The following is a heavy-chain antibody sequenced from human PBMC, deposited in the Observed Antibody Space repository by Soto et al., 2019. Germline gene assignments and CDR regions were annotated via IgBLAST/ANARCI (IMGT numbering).Heavy chain of an antibody. CDR2: IKRKIDGETT. CDR3: TTGSVEGV. Sequence: EVQLVESGGGLVKPGVSLRLSCVACGFSSTNDWMYWVRQARGEGQVWVGRIKRKIDGETTDYAAPVKGRFTISRDDSTNMLYLQMNSLKADATALYYCTTGSVEGVWGQGTTVTVSS. J-gene: IGHJ6*02. V-gene: IGHV3-15*07. CDR1: GFSSTNDW. D-gene: IGHD2-15*01.